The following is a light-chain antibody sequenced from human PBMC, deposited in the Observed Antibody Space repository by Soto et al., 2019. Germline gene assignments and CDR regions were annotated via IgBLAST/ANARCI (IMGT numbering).Light chain of an antibody. CDR3: QHYNSYSEA. Sequence: EIVLTQSPATLSVSPGERATLSCRASQSVSKLLTWYQQKPGQPPSLLMYDISTRAAGIPARFSGSGSGTDFTLTISSLQPDDFATYYCQHYNSYSEAFGQGTKVELK. J-gene: IGKJ1*01. CDR1: QSVSKL. CDR2: DIS. V-gene: IGKV3D-15*01.